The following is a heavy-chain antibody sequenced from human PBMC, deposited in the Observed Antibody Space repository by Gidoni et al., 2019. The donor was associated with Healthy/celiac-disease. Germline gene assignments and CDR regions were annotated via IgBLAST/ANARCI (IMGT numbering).Heavy chain of an antibody. CDR1: GSTFISYS. V-gene: IGHV3-21*01. D-gene: IGHD3-22*01. CDR2: ISSSSSYI. CDR3: ARDAPTTMIVVVIGEDGFDY. Sequence: EVQLVESGGGLVKPGGSLRLSCAASGSTFISYSLNWVRQAPGKGLEWVSSISSSSSYIYYADSVKGRFTISRDNAKNSLYLQKNSLRAEDTAVYYCARDAPTTMIVVVIGEDGFDYWGQGTLVTVSS. J-gene: IGHJ4*02.